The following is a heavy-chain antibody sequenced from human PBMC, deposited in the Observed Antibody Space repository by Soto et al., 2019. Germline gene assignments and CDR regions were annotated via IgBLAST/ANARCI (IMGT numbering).Heavy chain of an antibody. Sequence: SVKVSCKASGGTFSSYAISWVRRAPGQGLEWMGGIIPIFGTANYAQKFQGRVTITADESTSTAYMELSSLRSEDTAVYYCAGGNYYGSSYYYYYGMDVWGQGTTVTVYS. V-gene: IGHV1-69*13. D-gene: IGHD3-10*01. CDR2: IIPIFGTA. J-gene: IGHJ6*02. CDR3: AGGNYYGSSYYYYYGMDV. CDR1: GGTFSSYA.